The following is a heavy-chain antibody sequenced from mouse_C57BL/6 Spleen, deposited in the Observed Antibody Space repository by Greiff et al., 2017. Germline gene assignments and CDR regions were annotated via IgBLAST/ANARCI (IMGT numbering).Heavy chain of an antibody. CDR3: ARSYGNYGAMDY. CDR1: GFSLTSYG. CDR2: IWGVGST. J-gene: IGHJ4*01. Sequence: QVHVKQSGPGLVAPSQSLSITCTVSGFSLTSYGVDWVRQSPGKGLEWLGVIWGVGSTNYNSALKSRLSISKDNSKSQVFLKMNSLQTDDTAMYYCARSYGNYGAMDYWGQGTSVTVSS. D-gene: IGHD2-1*01. V-gene: IGHV2-6*01.